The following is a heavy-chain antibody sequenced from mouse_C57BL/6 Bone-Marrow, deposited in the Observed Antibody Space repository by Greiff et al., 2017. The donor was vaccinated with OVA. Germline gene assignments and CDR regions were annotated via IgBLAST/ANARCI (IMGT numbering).Heavy chain of an antibody. V-gene: IGHV14-4*01. Sequence: EVQLQQSGAELVRPGASVKLSCTASGFNFKDDYMHWVKQRPGQGLEWIGWIDPENGDTEYASKFQGKATLTADTSTHTAYLQLSSLTTEDAAVYYCAFYPDYFDYWGQGTTLTVSS. J-gene: IGHJ2*01. CDR2: IDPENGDT. CDR1: GFNFKDDY. CDR3: AFYPDYFDY. D-gene: IGHD2-1*01.